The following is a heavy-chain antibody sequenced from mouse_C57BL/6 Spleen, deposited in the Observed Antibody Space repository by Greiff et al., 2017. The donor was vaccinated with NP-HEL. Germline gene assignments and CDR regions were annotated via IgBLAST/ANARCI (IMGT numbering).Heavy chain of an antibody. J-gene: IGHJ1*03. V-gene: IGHV14-2*01. Sequence: VQLQQSGAELVKPGASVKLSCTASGFNIKHYYMHWVKQRTEQGLEWIGRIDPEDGETKYAPKFQGKATITADTSSNTAYLQLSSLTSEDTAVYYCARDRYWYFDVWGTGTTVTVSS. CDR2: IDPEDGET. CDR1: GFNIKHYY. CDR3: ARDRYWYFDV.